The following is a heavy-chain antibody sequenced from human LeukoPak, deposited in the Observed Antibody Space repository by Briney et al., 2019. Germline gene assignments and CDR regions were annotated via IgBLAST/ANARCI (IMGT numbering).Heavy chain of an antibody. CDR3: TRGPNCNTTSCFVLGCFDP. V-gene: IGHV3-73*01. Sequence: PGGSLRLSCAASGFTFRGSALHWVRQTSGKGLEWVGRIRSTGNGYATAYAASVKGRFTISRDDSKNTAYLQMDSLKTEDTAVYYCTRGPNCNTTSCFVLGCFDPWGQGTLVTVSS. J-gene: IGHJ5*02. CDR1: GFTFRGSA. CDR2: IRSTGNGYAT. D-gene: IGHD2-2*01.